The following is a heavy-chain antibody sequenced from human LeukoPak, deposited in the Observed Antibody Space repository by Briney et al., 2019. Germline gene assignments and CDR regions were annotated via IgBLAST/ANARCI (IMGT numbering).Heavy chain of an antibody. J-gene: IGHJ4*02. CDR3: ARGGNSEGDY. CDR2: IYTSGST. V-gene: IGHV4-61*02. Sequence: SETLSLTCTVSGGSISSGSYYWSWIRQPAGKGLEWIGRIYTSGSTNYNPSLKSRVTISVDTSKNQFSLKLSSVTAADTAVYYCARGGNSEGDYWGQGTLVTVSS. CDR1: GGSISSGSYY. D-gene: IGHD1/OR15-1a*01.